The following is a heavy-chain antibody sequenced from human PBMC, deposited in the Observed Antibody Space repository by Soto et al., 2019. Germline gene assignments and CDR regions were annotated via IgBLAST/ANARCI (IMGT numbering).Heavy chain of an antibody. V-gene: IGHV2-5*02. Sequence: QITLKESGPTLVKPTQTLTLTCTFSGFSLSTSGVGVGWIRQPPGKALEWLALIYWDDDKRYSPSLKSRLTITKDTSKNQVVLTMTNMDPVDTATYYCAHRLEVRIAVAGTKFENAFDIWGQGTMVTVSS. J-gene: IGHJ3*02. CDR2: IYWDDDK. CDR1: GFSLSTSGVG. CDR3: AHRLEVRIAVAGTKFENAFDI. D-gene: IGHD6-19*01.